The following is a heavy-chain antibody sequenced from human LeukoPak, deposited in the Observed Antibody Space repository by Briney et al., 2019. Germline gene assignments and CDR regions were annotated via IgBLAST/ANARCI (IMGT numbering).Heavy chain of an antibody. CDR2: IYYSGST. CDR3: ARRSDSLGFVP. V-gene: IGHV4-39*01. D-gene: IGHD3-9*01. J-gene: IGHJ5*02. Sequence: PSETLSLTCTVSGGSVSSNRYYWGWIRQPPGKGLEWIGSIYYSGSTYYSPSLKSRVTISVDTSKNQFSLKLSSVTAADTAVYYCARRSDSLGFVPWGQGTLVTVSS. CDR1: GGSVSSNRYY.